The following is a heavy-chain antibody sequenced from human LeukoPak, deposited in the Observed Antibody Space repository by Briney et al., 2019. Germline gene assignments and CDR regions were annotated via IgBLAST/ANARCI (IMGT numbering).Heavy chain of an antibody. V-gene: IGHV4-4*07. J-gene: IGHJ4*02. D-gene: IGHD1-26*01. CDR3: ASSYSGNYYVFDY. Sequence: PSETLSLTCTVSGGSISSYYWSWIRQPAGKGLEWIGRIYTSGSTNYNPSLKSRVTMSVDTSKNQFSLKVSSVTAADTAVHYCASSYSGNYYVFDYWGQGTLVTVSS. CDR2: IYTSGST. CDR1: GGSISSYY.